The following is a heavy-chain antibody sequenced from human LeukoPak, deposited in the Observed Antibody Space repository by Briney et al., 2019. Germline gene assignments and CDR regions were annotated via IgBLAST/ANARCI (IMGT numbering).Heavy chain of an antibody. J-gene: IGHJ5*02. Sequence: SETLSLTCAVYGGSFSGYYWSWIRQPPGKGLEWIGEINHSGSTNYNPSLKSRVTITVDTSKNQFSLKLSSVTAADTAVYYCARGRGITGTTDSNWFDPWGQGTLVTVSS. CDR2: INHSGST. D-gene: IGHD1-7*01. V-gene: IGHV4-34*01. CDR3: ARGRGITGTTDSNWFDP. CDR1: GGSFSGYY.